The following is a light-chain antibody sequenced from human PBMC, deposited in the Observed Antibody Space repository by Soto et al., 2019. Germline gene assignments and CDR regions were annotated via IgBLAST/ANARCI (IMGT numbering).Light chain of an antibody. CDR3: QQGYTSSTT. Sequence: RVLTHSPATLSVSPGETASLSCRASQSAGNFLAWYQQKPGQAPRLLIYYISTRATGIPARFSGSGSGTDFTLTIGSLQPEDFATYYCQQGYTSSTTFGQGTRLEIK. CDR1: QSAGNF. V-gene: IGKV3D-15*01. J-gene: IGKJ5*01. CDR2: YIS.